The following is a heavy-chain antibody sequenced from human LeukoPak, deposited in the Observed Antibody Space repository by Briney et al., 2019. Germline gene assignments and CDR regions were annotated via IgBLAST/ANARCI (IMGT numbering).Heavy chain of an antibody. CDR2: INSDGSST. J-gene: IGHJ4*02. Sequence: SGGSLRLSCAASGFTSSSYWMHWVRQAPGKGLVWVSRINSDGSSTSYADSVKGRFTISRDNAKNTLYLQMNSLRAEDTAVYYCASSSGWYDFDYWGQGTLVTVSS. CDR1: GFTSSSYW. CDR3: ASSSGWYDFDY. D-gene: IGHD6-19*01. V-gene: IGHV3-74*01.